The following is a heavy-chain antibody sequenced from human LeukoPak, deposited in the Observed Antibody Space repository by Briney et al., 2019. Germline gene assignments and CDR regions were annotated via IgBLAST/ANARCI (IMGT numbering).Heavy chain of an antibody. CDR3: ARMVVRGALYFQH. V-gene: IGHV1-3*01. Sequence: ASVKVSCKASGYTFTSYAMHWVRQAPGQRLEWMGWINAGSGNTKYSQKFQGRVTITRDTSASTAYMELSSLRSEDTAVYYCARMVVRGALYFQHWGQGTLVTVSS. J-gene: IGHJ1*01. D-gene: IGHD3-10*01. CDR1: GYTFTSYA. CDR2: INAGSGNT.